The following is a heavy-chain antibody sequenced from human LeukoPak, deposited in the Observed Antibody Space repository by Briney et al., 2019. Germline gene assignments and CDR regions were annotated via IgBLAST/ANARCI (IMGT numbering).Heavy chain of an antibody. CDR3: ARGRRGFLWFGESWFDP. CDR1: GGSFSGYY. J-gene: IGHJ5*02. D-gene: IGHD3-10*01. Sequence: SETLSLTCAVYGGSFSGYYWSWIRQPPGKGLEWIGEINHSGSTNYNPSLKSRVTISVDTSKNQFSLKLSSVTAADTAVYYCARGRRGFLWFGESWFDPWGQGTLVTVSS. CDR2: INHSGST. V-gene: IGHV4-34*01.